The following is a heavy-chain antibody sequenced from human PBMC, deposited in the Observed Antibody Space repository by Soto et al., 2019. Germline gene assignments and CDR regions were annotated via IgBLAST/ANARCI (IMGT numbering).Heavy chain of an antibody. Sequence: QVPGKGLEWMGRIDPSDSYTNYSPSFQGHVTISADKSISTAYLQWSSLKASDTAMYYCARRGAPRDNWFDPWGQGTLVTVSS. CDR2: IDPSDSYT. CDR3: ARRGAPRDNWFDP. J-gene: IGHJ5*02. V-gene: IGHV5-10-1*01.